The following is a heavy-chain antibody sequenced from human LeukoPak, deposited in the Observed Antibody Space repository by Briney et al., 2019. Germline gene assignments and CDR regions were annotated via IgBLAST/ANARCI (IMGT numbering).Heavy chain of an antibody. CDR1: GGSISSYY. J-gene: IGHJ4*02. CDR3: ARHSMAPRRGYSYGMRVGGIDY. V-gene: IGHV4-59*08. D-gene: IGHD5-18*01. Sequence: SETLSLTCTVSGGSISSYYWSWIRQPPGKGLEWVGYIYYSGSTNYNPSLKSRVTISVDTSKNQFSLKLSSVTAVDTAVYYCARHSMAPRRGYSYGMRVGGIDYWGQGTLVTVSS. CDR2: IYYSGST.